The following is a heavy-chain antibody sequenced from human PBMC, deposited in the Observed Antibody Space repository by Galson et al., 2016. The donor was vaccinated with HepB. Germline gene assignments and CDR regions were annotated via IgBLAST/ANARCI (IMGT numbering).Heavy chain of an antibody. CDR1: GGTFSNCI. Sequence: SVKVSCKASGGTFSNCIITWVRQAPGQGPEWMGGIVPVFGTTNYAQKFQDRVTITADKSTNIAYMELRSLTSEDTAVYYCAKDRNYILQYYFGMDVWGQGTTVTVSS. CDR2: IVPVFGTT. CDR3: AKDRNYILQYYFGMDV. J-gene: IGHJ6*02. D-gene: IGHD3-10*01. V-gene: IGHV1-69*06.